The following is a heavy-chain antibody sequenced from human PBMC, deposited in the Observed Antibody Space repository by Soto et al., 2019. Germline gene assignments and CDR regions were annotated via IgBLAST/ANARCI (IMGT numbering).Heavy chain of an antibody. CDR2: IYSGGRT. Sequence: GGSLRLSCAAYGFSVSSHYMNWVRQAPGKGLEWVSIIYSGGRTYYADYVRGRFTISRDNSKNTLYLQMNSLRAEDTAVYYCARGGRSSYSVNYYGLDVCGQGTSVTVSS. J-gene: IGHJ6*02. V-gene: IGHV3-53*01. CDR3: ARGGRSSYSVNYYGLDV. CDR1: GFSVSSHY. D-gene: IGHD3-16*01.